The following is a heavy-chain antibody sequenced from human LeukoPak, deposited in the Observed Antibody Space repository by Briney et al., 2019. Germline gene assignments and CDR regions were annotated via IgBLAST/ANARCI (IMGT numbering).Heavy chain of an antibody. J-gene: IGHJ4*02. CDR3: ARAGGASDSSGWYVFDH. Sequence: ASVKVSCKASGYTFTGYYIHWVRQAPGQGLEWMGWINPNSGGTNYAQMFQGWVTMTRDTSISTAYMELSRLRSDDTAVYYCARAGGASDSSGWYVFDHWGQGTLVTVSS. CDR2: INPNSGGT. D-gene: IGHD6-19*01. V-gene: IGHV1-2*04. CDR1: GYTFTGYY.